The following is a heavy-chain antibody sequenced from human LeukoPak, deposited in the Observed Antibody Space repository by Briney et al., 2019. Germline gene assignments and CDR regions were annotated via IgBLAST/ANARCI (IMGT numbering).Heavy chain of an antibody. CDR3: AREGLATVYAFDI. Sequence: PRRSLRLSCAASGFTFSSYAMHWVRQAPGKGLEWVAVISYDGSNKYYADSVKGRFTISRDNSKNTLYLQMNSLRAEDTAVYYCAREGLATVYAFDIWGQGTMVTVSS. CDR1: GFTFSSYA. J-gene: IGHJ3*02. CDR2: ISYDGSNK. V-gene: IGHV3-30-3*01. D-gene: IGHD4-17*01.